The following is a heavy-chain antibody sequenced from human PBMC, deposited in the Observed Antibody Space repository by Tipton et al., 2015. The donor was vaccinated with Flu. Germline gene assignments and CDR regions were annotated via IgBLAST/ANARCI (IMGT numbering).Heavy chain of an antibody. CDR2: VYHTGTT. D-gene: IGHD3-22*01. V-gene: IGHV4-59*07. CDR1: GDSISGYY. Sequence: TLSLTCTVSGDSISGYYWSWIRQPPWKGLEWIGYVYHTGTTNYNPSLKSRVTISVDTSKNQFSLKLSSVTAADTAVYYCARHGEYYDRNGYWKVFWYFDLWGRGTLVTVSS. J-gene: IGHJ2*01. CDR3: ARHGEYYDRNGYWKVFWYFDL.